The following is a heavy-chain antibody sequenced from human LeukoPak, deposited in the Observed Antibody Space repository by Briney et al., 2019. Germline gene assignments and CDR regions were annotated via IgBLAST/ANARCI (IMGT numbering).Heavy chain of an antibody. V-gene: IGHV3-15*01. CDR1: GFTFSNAW. CDR2: IKSKTDGGTT. J-gene: IGHJ4*02. D-gene: IGHD6-19*01. Sequence: GGSLRLSCAASGFTFSNAWMSWVRQAPGKGLEWVGRIKSKTDGGTTDYAAPVKGRFTISRDDSKNTLYLQMNSLKTEDTAVYYCTSGGGGSGWYRTDFDYWGQGTLVTVSS. CDR3: TSGGGGSGWYRTDFDY.